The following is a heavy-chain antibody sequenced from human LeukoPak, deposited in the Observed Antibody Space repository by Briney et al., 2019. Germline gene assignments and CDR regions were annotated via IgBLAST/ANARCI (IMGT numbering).Heavy chain of an antibody. D-gene: IGHD1-1*01. J-gene: IGHJ4*02. CDR1: GFTFSNYA. V-gene: IGHV3-23*01. CDR3: AKLAGTGTTPTDY. CDR2: ISGSGSNT. Sequence: GGSLRLSCAASGFTFSNYAMTWVRQAPGKGLEWVSVISGSGSNTDYADSVKGRFTISRDNSKNTLSLQMNSLRAEDTAIYYCAKLAGTGTTPTDYWGQGTLVTVSS.